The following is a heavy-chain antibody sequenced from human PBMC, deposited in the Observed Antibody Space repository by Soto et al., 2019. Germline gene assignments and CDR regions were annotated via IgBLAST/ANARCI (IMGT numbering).Heavy chain of an antibody. CDR1: GDSIGSNVW. CDR2: VYHNGLT. D-gene: IGHD2-15*01. V-gene: IGHV4-4*02. Sequence: SETLSLTCDVSGDSIGSNVWWSWVRQPPGKGLEWIGEVYHNGLTDYNPSLRGRATMSADMSKNPFSLRVTSVTDADTAIYYCARDAALPGEAHRFDYWGQGALVTVSS. CDR3: ARDAALPGEAHRFDY. J-gene: IGHJ4*02.